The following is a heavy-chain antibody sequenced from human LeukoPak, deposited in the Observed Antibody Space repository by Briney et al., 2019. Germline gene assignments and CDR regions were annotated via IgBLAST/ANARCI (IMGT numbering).Heavy chain of an antibody. D-gene: IGHD1-26*01. J-gene: IGHJ5*02. CDR1: GGTLSCHT. CDR3: ARVNLRGSQYNWFDP. CDR2: ITPIIDSA. V-gene: IGHV1-69*08. Sequence: GASVKVSCKASGGTLSCHTFSWVRQAPGQGLEWMGRITPIIDSAKYAQNFQDRVTITADKSTSTVYMELSSLRSEDTAVYFCARVNLRGSQYNWFDPWGQGTLVTVSS.